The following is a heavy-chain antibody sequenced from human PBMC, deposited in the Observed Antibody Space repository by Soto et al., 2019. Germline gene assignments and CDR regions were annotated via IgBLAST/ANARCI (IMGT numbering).Heavy chain of an antibody. D-gene: IGHD3-10*01. CDR1: GFSFSTYG. J-gene: IGHJ6*02. CDR3: ARNPPNTMVRGSAYYNYGMDV. V-gene: IGHV3-33*01. CDR2: IWYDGSNK. Sequence: AGGSLRLSCAASGFSFSTYGMHWVRQGPGKGLEWVAVIWYDGSNKYYADSVKGRFTISRDNSKNTLYLQMNSLRAEDTAVYYCARNPPNTMVRGSAYYNYGMDVWGQGTTVTVSS.